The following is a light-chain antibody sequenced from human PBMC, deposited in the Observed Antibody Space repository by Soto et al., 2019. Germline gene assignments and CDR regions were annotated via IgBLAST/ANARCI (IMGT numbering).Light chain of an antibody. CDR2: DAS. V-gene: IGKV3-15*01. J-gene: IGKJ1*01. Sequence: EGVMTQSPATLSVTPGDRAILSCRASHSVNTNLAWYQQRPGQPQRLLIYDASTRASDVPGRFSGSGSGREFTLTISSLQSEDFAIYSCHQYNSWPWTFGQGTKVDIK. CDR1: HSVNTN. CDR3: HQYNSWPWT.